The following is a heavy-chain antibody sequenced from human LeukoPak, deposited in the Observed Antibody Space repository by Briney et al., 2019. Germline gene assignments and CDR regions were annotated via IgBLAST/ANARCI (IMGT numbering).Heavy chain of an antibody. D-gene: IGHD2-2*01. CDR2: ISGSGGST. J-gene: IGHJ4*02. CDR3: AKDGVIVVVPYYFDY. V-gene: IGHV3-23*01. Sequence: GGSLRLSCAASGFTFSSYAMSWVRQAPGKGLEWVSAISGSGGSTYYADSVKGRFTISRDNSKNTLYLQINSLRAEDTAVYYCAKDGVIVVVPYYFDYWGQGTLVTVSS. CDR1: GFTFSSYA.